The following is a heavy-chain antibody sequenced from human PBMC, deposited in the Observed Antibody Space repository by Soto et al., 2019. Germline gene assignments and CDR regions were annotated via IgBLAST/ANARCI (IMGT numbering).Heavy chain of an antibody. V-gene: IGHV3-7*01. Sequence: EVQLVESGGGLVQPGGSLRLSCEASGFTFSNYWMSCVRQAPGKGLEWVANINQDGSEKYCVGYVNGRFTIYRDNAKNYLFLQVNSLRAEDTAVYYCAREKRATGYFDYWGQGTLVTVSS. D-gene: IGHD6-25*01. CDR3: AREKRATGYFDY. J-gene: IGHJ4*02. CDR2: INQDGSEK. CDR1: GFTFSNYW.